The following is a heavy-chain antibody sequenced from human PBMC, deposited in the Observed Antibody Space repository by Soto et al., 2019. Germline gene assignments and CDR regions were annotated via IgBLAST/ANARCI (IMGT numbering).Heavy chain of an antibody. CDR1: GFTFSSDA. J-gene: IGHJ4*02. D-gene: IGHD1-26*01. CDR3: AKYLNRVRPVYYVY. V-gene: IGHV3-23*01. CDR2: ISGSGGST. Sequence: EVQLLESGGGLVQPGGSLRLSCAASGFTFSSDAMSWVRQAPGKGLEWVSAISGSGGSTYYADSVKGRFTISRDNSKNKLYLQMNSLISEDTAVYYCAKYLNRVRPVYYVYWGQGTLVTVSS.